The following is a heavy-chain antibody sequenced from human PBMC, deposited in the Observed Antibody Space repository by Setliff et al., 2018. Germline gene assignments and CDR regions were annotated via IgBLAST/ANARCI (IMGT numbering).Heavy chain of an antibody. V-gene: IGHV4-39*01. CDR2: IFYDGNS. CDR3: ARQMSPPGMARARGFNWFDP. J-gene: IGHJ5*02. CDR1: GGPISSSSYY. Sequence: PSETLSLTCSASGGPISSSSYYWVWIRQPPEKGLEWIGAIFYDGNSYYSPSLKGRVTMSVDTSKNVFSLKLRSVTAADTSVYYCARQMSPPGMARARGFNWFDPWGQGTLVTVSS. D-gene: IGHD3-10*01.